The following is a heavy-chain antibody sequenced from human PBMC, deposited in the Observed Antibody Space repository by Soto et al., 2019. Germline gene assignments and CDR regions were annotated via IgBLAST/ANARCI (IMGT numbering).Heavy chain of an antibody. Sequence: GGSLRLSCEASGFIFSSYSMNWVRQAPGKGLEWVSSLSNSGGSTYYADSVKGRFTISRDNSKNTLYMQMNSLRAEDTAVYYCANVSGRGYYYGMDVWGQGTTVPVSS. D-gene: IGHD3-10*01. J-gene: IGHJ6*02. CDR2: LSNSGGST. V-gene: IGHV3-23*01. CDR3: ANVSGRGYYYGMDV. CDR1: GFIFSSYS.